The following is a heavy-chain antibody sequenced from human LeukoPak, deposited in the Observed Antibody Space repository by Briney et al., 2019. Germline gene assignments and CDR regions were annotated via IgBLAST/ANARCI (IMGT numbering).Heavy chain of an antibody. D-gene: IGHD3-16*01. CDR2: IYTSGTT. J-gene: IGHJ3*02. CDR1: AVSVSSYY. V-gene: IGHV4-4*07. CDR3: ARDSLGFRAFDI. Sequence: KPSHTLSLTCSVAAVSVSSYYCSSIRHPAGNGLEWIGRIYTSGTTNYTPSLKIRVTMSADTSKDHISLNLSSVTAADTAVYYCARDSLGFRAFDIWGQGTLITVSS.